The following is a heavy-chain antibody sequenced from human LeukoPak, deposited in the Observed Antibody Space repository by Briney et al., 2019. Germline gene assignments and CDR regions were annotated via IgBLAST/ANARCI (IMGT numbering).Heavy chain of an antibody. V-gene: IGHV4-59*08. J-gene: IGHJ6*02. Sequence: PSETLSLTCTVSGGSISSYYWSWIRQPPGKGLEWIGYIYYSGSTNYNPSLKSRVTISVDTSKNQFSLKLSSVTAADTAVYYCATPSGYYYYGMDVWGQGTRSPSP. CDR3: ATPSGYYYYGMDV. D-gene: IGHD2-8*02. CDR1: GGSISSYY. CDR2: IYYSGST.